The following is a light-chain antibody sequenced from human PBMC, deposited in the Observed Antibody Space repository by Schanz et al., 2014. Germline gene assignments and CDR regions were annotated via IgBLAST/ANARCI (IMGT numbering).Light chain of an antibody. CDR3: QQYNNWPRS. CDR2: GAS. V-gene: IGKV3-15*01. J-gene: IGKJ1*01. CDR1: QSVTSN. Sequence: EIVVTQSPATLSVSPGERATLSCRASQSVTSNLAWYQQKPGQAPRLLIYGASTRATGIPARFSGSGSGTEFTLTISSLQSEDFAVYYCQQYNNWPRSFGHGTKVEIK.